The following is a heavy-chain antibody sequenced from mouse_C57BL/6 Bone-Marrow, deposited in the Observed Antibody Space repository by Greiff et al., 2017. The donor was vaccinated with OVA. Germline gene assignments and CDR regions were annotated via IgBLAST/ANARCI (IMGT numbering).Heavy chain of an antibody. CDR1: GFTFSSYA. D-gene: IGHD1-1*01. Sequence: EVKLVESGEGLVKPGGSLKLSCAASGFTFSSYAMPWVRQTPEKRLEWVAYISTGGDYTYYADTVKGRFTFSGDNARNTLYLQMSSLKSEDTAMYYCTRGGELRRDAMDYWGQGTSVTVSS. V-gene: IGHV5-9-1*02. CDR3: TRGGELRRDAMDY. CDR2: ISTGGDYT. J-gene: IGHJ4*01.